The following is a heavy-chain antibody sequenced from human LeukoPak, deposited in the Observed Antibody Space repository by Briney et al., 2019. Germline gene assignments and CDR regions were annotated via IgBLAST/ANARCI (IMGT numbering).Heavy chain of an antibody. J-gene: IGHJ4*02. V-gene: IGHV1-2*02. CDR3: ARDASYCSGGSCYDY. Sequence: GASVKVSCKASGYTFTGYYMHWVRQAPGQGLEWMGWINPNSGGTNYAQKFQGRVTMTRDTSISTAYMELSRLRSDDTAVYYCARDASYCSGGSCYDYWGQGTLVTVSS. CDR1: GYTFTGYY. D-gene: IGHD2-15*01. CDR2: INPNSGGT.